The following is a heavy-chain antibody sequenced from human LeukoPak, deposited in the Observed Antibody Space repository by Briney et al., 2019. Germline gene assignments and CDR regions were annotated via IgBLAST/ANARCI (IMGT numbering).Heavy chain of an antibody. J-gene: IGHJ3*02. CDR1: GYSISSGYY. Sequence: SETLSLTCTVSGYSISSGYYWGWIRQPPGKGLEWIGSIYHSGSTYYNPSLKSRVTISVDTSKNQFSLKLSSVTAADTAVYYCARRRGYDILTGYHIPGAGAFDIWGQGTMVTVSS. D-gene: IGHD3-9*01. V-gene: IGHV4-38-2*02. CDR3: ARRRGYDILTGYHIPGAGAFDI. CDR2: IYHSGST.